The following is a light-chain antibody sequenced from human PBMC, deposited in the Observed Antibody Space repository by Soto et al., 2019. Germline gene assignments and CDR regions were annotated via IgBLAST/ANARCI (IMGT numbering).Light chain of an antibody. V-gene: IGKV3-15*01. CDR3: QQYNIWPPWT. CDR1: QSVSSN. J-gene: IGKJ1*01. CDR2: GAS. Sequence: EIVMMQSPATLSVSPGERATLCCRASQSVSSNLAWYQQKPGQAPRLLIYGASTRATGIPARFSGSGSGTEFTLTITSLQSEDFAVYYCQQYNIWPPWTFGQGTKVEIK.